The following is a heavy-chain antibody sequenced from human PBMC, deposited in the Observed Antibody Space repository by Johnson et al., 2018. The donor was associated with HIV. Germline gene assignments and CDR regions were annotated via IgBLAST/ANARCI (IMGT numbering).Heavy chain of an antibody. V-gene: IGHV3-53*01. CDR1: GFTVSSNY. Sequence: QLVESGGGLIQPGGSLRLSCAASGFTVSSNYMSWVRQAPGKGLEWVSVIYSGGSTNYADSVKGRFTISRDNSKNTLNLQMNSLRAEDTAVYYCASSSYYDSSVFYAFDIWGQGTMVTVSS. J-gene: IGHJ3*02. CDR3: ASSSYYDSSVFYAFDI. D-gene: IGHD3-22*01. CDR2: IYSGGST.